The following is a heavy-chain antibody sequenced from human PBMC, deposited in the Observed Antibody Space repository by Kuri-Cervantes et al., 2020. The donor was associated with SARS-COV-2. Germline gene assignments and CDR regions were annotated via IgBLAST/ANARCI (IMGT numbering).Heavy chain of an antibody. V-gene: IGHV4-59*08. Sequence: GSLRLSCTVSGGSISSYYWSWIRQPPGRGLEWIGYIYYSGSTNYNPPLKSRVTISVDTSKNQFSLKLSSVSAADTAVYYCARHYDILTGRLLGGFDYWGQGTLVTVSS. CDR2: IYYSGST. J-gene: IGHJ4*02. D-gene: IGHD3-9*01. CDR3: ARHYDILTGRLLGGFDY. CDR1: GGSISSYY.